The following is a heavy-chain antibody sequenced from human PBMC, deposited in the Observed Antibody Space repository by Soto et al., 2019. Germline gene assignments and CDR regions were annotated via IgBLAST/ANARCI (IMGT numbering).Heavy chain of an antibody. J-gene: IGHJ4*02. D-gene: IGHD1-26*01. CDR1: GFTFSNAW. CDR3: TTDGVGATPFDY. CDR2: IKSKTDGGTT. Sequence: AGGSLRLSCAASGFTFSNAWMSWVRQAPGKGLEWVGRIKSKTDGGTTDYAAPVKGRFTISRDDSKNTLYLQMNSLKTEDTAVYYCTTDGVGATPFDYWGQGTLVTVSS. V-gene: IGHV3-15*01.